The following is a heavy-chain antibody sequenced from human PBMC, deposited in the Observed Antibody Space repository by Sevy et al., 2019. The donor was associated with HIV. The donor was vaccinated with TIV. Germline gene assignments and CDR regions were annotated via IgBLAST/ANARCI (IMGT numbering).Heavy chain of an antibody. Sequence: LRLSCEGSGYTFSNYWMHWVRQAPGKGLEWVSRVNSDGGDTAYADSVKGRFTISRDNVENTMSLQMNSLRAEDTGLYYCVAANSWEDYWGQGTQVTVSS. CDR3: VAANSWEDY. CDR1: GYTFSNYW. D-gene: IGHD6-13*01. CDR2: VNSDGGDT. V-gene: IGHV3-74*01. J-gene: IGHJ4*02.